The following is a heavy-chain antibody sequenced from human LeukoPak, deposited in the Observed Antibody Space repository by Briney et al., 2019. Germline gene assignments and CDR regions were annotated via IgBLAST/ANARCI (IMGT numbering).Heavy chain of an antibody. V-gene: IGHV3-30*04. CDR1: GFIFTNFA. D-gene: IGHD3-16*01. J-gene: IGHJ3*02. CDR3: ARDLGELQAFDI. Sequence: PGGSLRLSCAASGFIFTNFAMHWVRQAPGKGLEWVAVISNDERNKYYTESVKGRFTISRDNAKNSLYLQMNSLRAEDTAVYYCARDLGELQAFDIWGQGTMVTVSS. CDR2: ISNDERNK.